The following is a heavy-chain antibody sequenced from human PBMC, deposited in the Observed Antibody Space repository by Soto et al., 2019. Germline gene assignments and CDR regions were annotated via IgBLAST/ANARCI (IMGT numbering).Heavy chain of an antibody. CDR1: GFTFSSYE. CDR2: ISSSGSTI. D-gene: IGHD3-22*01. V-gene: IGHV3-48*03. J-gene: IGHJ4*02. CDR3: AREQAGYYDSSGYYALDY. Sequence: GSLRLSCAASGFTFSSYEMNWVRQAPGKGLEWVSYISSSGSTIYYADSVKGRFTISRDNAKNSLYLQMNSLRAEDTAVYYCAREQAGYYDSSGYYALDYWGQGTLVTVSS.